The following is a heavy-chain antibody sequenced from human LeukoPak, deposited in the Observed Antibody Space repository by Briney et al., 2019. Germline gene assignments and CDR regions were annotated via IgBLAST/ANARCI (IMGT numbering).Heavy chain of an antibody. CDR1: GFNFNACS. Sequence: GRSLRLSCAASGFNFNACSMHWVRQAPGKGQEWVAVISYDGSNKYYADSVKGRFTISRDNSKNTLYLQMNSLRAEDTAVYYCARSFAYYDFWSGYWSDYWGQGTLVTVSS. V-gene: IGHV3-30-3*01. D-gene: IGHD3-3*01. J-gene: IGHJ4*02. CDR3: ARSFAYYDFWSGYWSDY. CDR2: ISYDGSNK.